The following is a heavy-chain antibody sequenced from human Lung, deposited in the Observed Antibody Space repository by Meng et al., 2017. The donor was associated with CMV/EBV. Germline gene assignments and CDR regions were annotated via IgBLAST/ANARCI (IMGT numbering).Heavy chain of an antibody. V-gene: IGHV1-69*10. Sequence: SVKVSCKASGGTSNTYTFNWVRQAPGRGLEWIGVIIPYLDESNYAQTFQGRLTITSDRSTAAFTDLTSLISEDTAVYYCARERSGSFVLDVWGQWTTVTVSS. CDR3: ARERSGSFVLDV. CDR2: IIPYLDES. CDR1: GGTSNTYT. J-gene: IGHJ6*01. D-gene: IGHD6-25*01.